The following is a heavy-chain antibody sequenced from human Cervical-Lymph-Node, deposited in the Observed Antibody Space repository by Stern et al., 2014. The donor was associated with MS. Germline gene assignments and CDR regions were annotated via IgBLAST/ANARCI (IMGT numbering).Heavy chain of an antibody. V-gene: IGHV4-39*02. J-gene: IGHJ3*02. Sequence: QVQLQESGPGLVKPSGTLSLTCSVSGGSFSSGSYYWAWIRQPPGKGLEWIGSIYYSETSYYNPSLKSRVTISVDTSKTQLPLKLSSVTAADTAVYYCARDSGTYSSEGFDIWGQGTMVTVSS. CDR2: IYYSETS. CDR1: GGSFSSGSYY. CDR3: ARDSGTYSSEGFDI. D-gene: IGHD1-26*01.